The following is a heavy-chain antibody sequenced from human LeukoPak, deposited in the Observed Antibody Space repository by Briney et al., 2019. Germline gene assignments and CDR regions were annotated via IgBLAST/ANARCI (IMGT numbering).Heavy chain of an antibody. Sequence: GGSLRLSCAASGFTFSSYGMHWVRQAPGKGLEWVAVIWYDGSNKYYADSVKGRFTISRDNSKNTLYLQMNSLRAEDTAVYYCAREGNYDSSGYYDYWGQGTLVTVSS. CDR3: AREGNYDSSGYYDY. CDR1: GFTFSSYG. CDR2: IWYDGSNK. J-gene: IGHJ4*02. V-gene: IGHV3-33*01. D-gene: IGHD3-22*01.